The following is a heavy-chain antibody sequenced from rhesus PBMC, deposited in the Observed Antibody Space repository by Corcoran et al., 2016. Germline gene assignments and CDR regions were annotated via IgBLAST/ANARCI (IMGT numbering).Heavy chain of an antibody. V-gene: IGHV4-160*01. CDR1: GDSVSSSP. D-gene: IGHD6-31*01. CDR3: AKNRGIGWFGYGLDS. CDR2: ISGSDGRT. J-gene: IGHJ6*01. Sequence: QVQLQESGPGLVKPSETPSPTCTVFGDSVSSSPWHWVRQPPGKGLEWIGRISGSDGRTEYNPSLKSRVTISTDTSKNQVSLSLNSVTAADTAVYFCAKNRGIGWFGYGLDSWGQGVLVTVSS.